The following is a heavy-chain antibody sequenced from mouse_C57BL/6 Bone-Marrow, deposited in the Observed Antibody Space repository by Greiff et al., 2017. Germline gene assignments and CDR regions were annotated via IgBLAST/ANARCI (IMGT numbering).Heavy chain of an antibody. V-gene: IGHV1-42*01. CDR3: ARRSSHYYAMDY. CDR1: GYSFTGYY. CDR2: INPSTGGT. J-gene: IGHJ4*01. D-gene: IGHD1-1*01. Sequence: VQLQQSGPELVKPGASVKISCKASGYSFTGYYMNWVKLSPEKSLEWIGEINPSTGGTTYNQKFKAKATLTVDKSSSTAYMQLKSLTSEDSAVYYCARRSSHYYAMDYWGQGTSVTVSS.